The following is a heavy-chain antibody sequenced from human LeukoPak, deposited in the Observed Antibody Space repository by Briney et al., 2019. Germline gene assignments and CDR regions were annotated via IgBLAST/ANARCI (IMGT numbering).Heavy chain of an antibody. J-gene: IGHJ4*02. Sequence: PSETLSLTCTVSGGSISSYYWSWIRQPPGKGLEWIGYIYYSGSTNYNPSLKSRVTMSVDTSKNQFSLKLSSVTAADTAVYYCARNNDYYDSSGYGRIVDYWGQGTLVTVSS. CDR1: GGSISSYY. D-gene: IGHD3-22*01. CDR3: ARNNDYYDSSGYGRIVDY. V-gene: IGHV4-59*12. CDR2: IYYSGST.